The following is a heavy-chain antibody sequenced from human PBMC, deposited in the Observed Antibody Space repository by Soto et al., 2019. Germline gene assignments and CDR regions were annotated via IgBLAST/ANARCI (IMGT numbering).Heavy chain of an antibody. D-gene: IGHD5-18*01. J-gene: IGHJ4*02. CDR1: GGSISSGNYY. V-gene: IGHV4-30-4*01. Sequence: SQTLSLTYTVSGGSISSGNYYWSWIRQPPGKGLEWIGFISYSGSTYYSLSLKSRVTISVDTSKNQFSLNLSFVTAADTAVYYCATMGTPATGLYYFDYWGQG. CDR2: ISYSGST. CDR3: ATMGTPATGLYYFDY.